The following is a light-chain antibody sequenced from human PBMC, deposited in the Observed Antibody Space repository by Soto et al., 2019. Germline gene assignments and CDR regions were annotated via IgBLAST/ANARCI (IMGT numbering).Light chain of an antibody. Sequence: ETVMTQSPVTLSLSPGERATLSCRASQSVSSSYLAWYQQKPGQAPRLLIYGASSRATGIPDRFSGSGSGTDFTLTISRLEPEDFAVYYCQQYGSSEWTFGQGTKVDI. CDR3: QQYGSSEWT. V-gene: IGKV3-20*01. CDR1: QSVSSSY. CDR2: GAS. J-gene: IGKJ1*01.